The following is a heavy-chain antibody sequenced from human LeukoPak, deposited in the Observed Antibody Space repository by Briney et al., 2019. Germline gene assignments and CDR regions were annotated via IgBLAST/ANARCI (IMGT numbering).Heavy chain of an antibody. CDR1: GFTFSSYW. J-gene: IGHJ3*02. D-gene: IGHD3-16*01. CDR3: AKDMGRLGINDAFDI. V-gene: IGHV3-7*03. Sequence: PGGSLRLSCAASGFTFSSYWMSWVRQAPGKGLEWVANIKQDGSEKYYVDSVKGRFTISRDNAKNSLYLQMNSLRAEDTALYYCAKDMGRLGINDAFDIWGQGTMVTVSS. CDR2: IKQDGSEK.